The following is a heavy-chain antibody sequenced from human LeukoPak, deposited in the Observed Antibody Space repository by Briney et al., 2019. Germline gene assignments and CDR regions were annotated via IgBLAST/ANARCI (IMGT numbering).Heavy chain of an antibody. CDR2: IIPIFGTA. CDR3: ARASTTVTTFYYYYMDV. J-gene: IGHJ6*03. CDR1: GGTFSSYA. Sequence: SVKVSCKASGGTFSSYAISWVRQAPGQGLEWMGGIIPIFGTANYAQKFQGRVTITADKSTSTAYMELSSLRSEDTAVYYCARASTTVTTFYYYYMDVWGKGTTVTVSS. D-gene: IGHD4-17*01. V-gene: IGHV1-69*06.